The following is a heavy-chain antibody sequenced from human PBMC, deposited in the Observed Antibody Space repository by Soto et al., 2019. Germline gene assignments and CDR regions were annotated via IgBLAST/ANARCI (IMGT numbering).Heavy chain of an antibody. CDR2: ISAYNGNT. CDR3: ARLYYLDASVYRPLDF. V-gene: IGHV1-18*01. Sequence: ASVKVSCKASDYNFVNYGITWVRQAPGQGLEWVGWISAYNGNTAYAQKLQGRVTMTRDTSTSTAYMEMNSLRGEDTAVYYCARLYYLDASVYRPLDFWGQGVLVTVSS. CDR1: DYNFVNYG. D-gene: IGHD3-22*01. J-gene: IGHJ4*02.